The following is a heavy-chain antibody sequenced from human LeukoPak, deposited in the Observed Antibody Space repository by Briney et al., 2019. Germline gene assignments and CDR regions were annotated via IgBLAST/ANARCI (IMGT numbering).Heavy chain of an antibody. Sequence: PSETLSLTCAVYGGSFSGYYWSWIRQPPGKGLEWIGEINHSGSTNYNPSPKSRVTISVDTSKNQFSLKLSSVTAADTAVYYCARIYDYVWGSYRPSFDYWGQGTLVTVSS. CDR1: GGSFSGYY. D-gene: IGHD3-16*02. V-gene: IGHV4-34*01. CDR3: ARIYDYVWGSYRPSFDY. CDR2: INHSGST. J-gene: IGHJ4*02.